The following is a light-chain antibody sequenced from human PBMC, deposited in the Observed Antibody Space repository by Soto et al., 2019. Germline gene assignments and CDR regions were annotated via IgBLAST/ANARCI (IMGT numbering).Light chain of an antibody. CDR1: QGVNTY. CDR2: AVS. J-gene: IGKJ4*01. CDR3: QQYNSYPLT. V-gene: IGKV1-16*02. Sequence: DIQMTQSPSSLSASVGDRVTITCRASQGVNTYLAWFQQKPGKAPKSLIYAVSTLQSGVPSKLSGSGSGTDFTLTISSLQPEDSATYYCQQYNSYPLTFGGGTKVEIK.